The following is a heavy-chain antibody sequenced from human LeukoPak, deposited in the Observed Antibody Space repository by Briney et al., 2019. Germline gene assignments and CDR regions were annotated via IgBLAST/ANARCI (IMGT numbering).Heavy chain of an antibody. D-gene: IGHD5-24*01. CDR2: INWNSANI. Sequence: QPGRSLRLSCEASGFIFGDRVMQWVRQAPGKGLEWVAAINWNSANIGYADSVKGRFTISRDNAKNSLYLQMNSLRPEDTATYYCTKDMGIRDGYNKASDCCGRGSLVTV. CDR1: GFIFGDRV. V-gene: IGHV3-9*01. J-gene: IGHJ4*02. CDR3: TKDMGIRDGYNKASDC.